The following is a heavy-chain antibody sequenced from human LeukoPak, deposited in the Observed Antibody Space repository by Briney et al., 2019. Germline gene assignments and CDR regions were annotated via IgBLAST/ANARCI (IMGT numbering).Heavy chain of an antibody. J-gene: IGHJ5*02. D-gene: IGHD1-26*01. CDR2: IETKTDGGTT. V-gene: IGHV3-15*04. CDR3: TADEWA. CDR1: GXTFSNSW. Sequence: NPGGSLRLSCAASGXTFSNSWMSWVRQAPGKGLEWVGRIETKTDGGTTDYAAPVKGRFTISRDDSKNTLYLQMNSLETEDTAVYYCTADEWAWGQGTLVTVSS.